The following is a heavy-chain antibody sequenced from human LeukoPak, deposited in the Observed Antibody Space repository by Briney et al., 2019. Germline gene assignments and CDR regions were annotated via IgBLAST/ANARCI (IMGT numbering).Heavy chain of an antibody. CDR2: INPSGGSA. V-gene: IGHV1-46*01. Sequence: ASVKVSCKASGYTFTSYYIHWVRQAPGQGLEWMGIINPSGGSAGYAQRFQGRVTMTRDTSTSTVYMELSTLRSEDTTVYYCATSMYYYDSSGLDYWGQGTLVTVSS. CDR1: GYTFTSYY. J-gene: IGHJ4*02. CDR3: ATSMYYYDSSGLDY. D-gene: IGHD3-22*01.